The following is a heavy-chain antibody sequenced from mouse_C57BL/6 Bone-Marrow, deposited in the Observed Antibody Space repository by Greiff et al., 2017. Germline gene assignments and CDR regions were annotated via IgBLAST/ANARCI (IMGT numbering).Heavy chain of an antibody. CDR2: IDPENGDT. CDR1: GFNIKDDY. D-gene: IGHD1-1*01. Sequence: EVQLQQSGAELVRPGASVKLSCTASGFNIKDDYMHWVQQRPEQGLEWIGWIDPENGDTEYASKFQGKATITADTSSNTAYLQLSSLTSEDTAVYYCTTTTVVATPWFAYWGQGTLVTVSA. V-gene: IGHV14-4*01. CDR3: TTTTVVATPWFAY. J-gene: IGHJ3*01.